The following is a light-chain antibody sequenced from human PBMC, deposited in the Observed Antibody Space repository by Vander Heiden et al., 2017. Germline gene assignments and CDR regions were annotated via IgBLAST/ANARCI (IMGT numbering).Light chain of an antibody. Sequence: SYELTQPPSVSVSPGQTASITCSGDKLGDKYACWYQQKPGQSPVLVIYRDSKRPSGIPERFSGSNSGNTATLTISGTQPTDEADYYCQAWDSSTVVFGGGTKLTV. J-gene: IGLJ3*02. CDR2: RDS. V-gene: IGLV3-1*01. CDR3: QAWDSSTVV. CDR1: KLGDKY.